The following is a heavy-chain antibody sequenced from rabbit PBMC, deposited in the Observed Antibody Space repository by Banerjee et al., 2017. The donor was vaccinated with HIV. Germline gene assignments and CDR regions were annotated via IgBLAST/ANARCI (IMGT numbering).Heavy chain of an antibody. CDR3: TRDLSGFIGWNFNL. CDR1: GFTISSYH. J-gene: IGHJ4*01. D-gene: IGHD3-1*01. CDR2: IYVGSSGST. Sequence: QSLEESGGDLVKPGASLTLTCTASGFTISSYHMCWVRQAPGKGLEWIACIYVGSSGSTYYATWAKGRLTISKTSSTTVTLQMTSLTAADTASYFCTRDLSGFIGWNFNLWGPGTLVTVS. V-gene: IGHV1S40*01.